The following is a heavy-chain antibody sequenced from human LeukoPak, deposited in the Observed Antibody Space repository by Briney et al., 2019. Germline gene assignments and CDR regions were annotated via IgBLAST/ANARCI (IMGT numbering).Heavy chain of an antibody. Sequence: SETLSLTCAVYGGSFSGYYWSWIRQPPGKGLEWIGEINHSGSTNYNPSFKSRVTISVDTSKNQFSLKLSSVTAADTAVYYCARVKTRGSGSYYRGGYGMDVWGQGTTVTVSS. V-gene: IGHV4-34*01. J-gene: IGHJ6*02. CDR3: ARVKTRGSGSYYRGGYGMDV. D-gene: IGHD3-10*01. CDR2: INHSGST. CDR1: GGSFSGYY.